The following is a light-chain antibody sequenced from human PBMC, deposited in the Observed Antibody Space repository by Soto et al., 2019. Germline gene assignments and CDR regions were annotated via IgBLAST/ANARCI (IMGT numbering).Light chain of an antibody. V-gene: IGKV3-20*01. Sequence: EIVLTQSPGTLSLSPGERVTLSCRASQSVSSSYLAWYQQKPGQAPRLLIYVASSRVTGIPDRFSGSGSGTDFSLTISRLEPEDFAVYYCQQYGTSPIPFGQGTRLEIK. J-gene: IGKJ5*01. CDR2: VAS. CDR1: QSVSSSY. CDR3: QQYGTSPIP.